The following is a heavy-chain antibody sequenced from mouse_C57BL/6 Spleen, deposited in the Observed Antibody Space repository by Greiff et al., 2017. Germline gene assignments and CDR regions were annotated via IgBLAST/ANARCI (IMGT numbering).Heavy chain of an antibody. CDR1: GFTFSSYA. CDR3: AREWVGNPYFDY. Sequence: EVMLVESGGGLVKPGGSLKLSCAASGFTFSSYAMSWVRQTPEKRLEWVATISEGGSYTYYPDNVKGRFTISRDNAKNNLYLQMSHLKSEDTARYDCAREWVGNPYFDYWGQGTTLTVSA. J-gene: IGHJ2*01. CDR2: ISEGGSYT. D-gene: IGHD2-1*01. V-gene: IGHV5-4*01.